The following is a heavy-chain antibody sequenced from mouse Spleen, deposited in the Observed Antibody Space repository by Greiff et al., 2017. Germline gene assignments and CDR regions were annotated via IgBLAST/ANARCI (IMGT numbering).Heavy chain of an antibody. CDR1: GYTFTSYW. J-gene: IGHJ2*01. V-gene: IGHV1-52*01. Sequence: QVQLQQPGAELVRPGSSVKLSCKASGYTFTSYWMHWVKQRPIQGLEWIGNIDPSDSETHYNQKFKDKATLTVDKSSSTAYMQLSSLTSEDSAVYYCARRDYRGNLDYWGQGTTLTVSS. CDR3: ARRDYRGNLDY. CDR2: IDPSDSET. D-gene: IGHD2-14*01.